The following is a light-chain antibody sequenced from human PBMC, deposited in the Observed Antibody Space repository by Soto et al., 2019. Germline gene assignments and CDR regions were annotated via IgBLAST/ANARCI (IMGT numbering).Light chain of an antibody. CDR1: QSVSSSY. Sequence: EIVLTQSPGTLSLSPGERATLSCRASQSVSSSYLAWYQQKPGQAPRLLIYGASCRDTGIPDRFSGSGSGTDFTLSISRLEPGDFAVYYCQQYGSSQSFGQGTKVEIK. CDR2: GAS. J-gene: IGKJ1*01. V-gene: IGKV3-20*01. CDR3: QQYGSSQS.